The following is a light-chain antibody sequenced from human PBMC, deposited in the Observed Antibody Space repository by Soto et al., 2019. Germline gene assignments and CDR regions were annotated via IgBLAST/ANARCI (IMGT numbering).Light chain of an antibody. J-gene: IGLJ3*02. CDR3: QVWNSSSDPWV. V-gene: IGLV3-21*02. Sequence: SYELTQPPSVSVAPGQTAMITCGGNNSGNKSVHWYHQRPGQAPVLVVYDDDDRPSGIAERFSGSNSGNTATLTISRVEAGDEDDYYCQVWNSSSDPWVFGGGTKLTVL. CDR2: DDD. CDR1: NSGNKS.